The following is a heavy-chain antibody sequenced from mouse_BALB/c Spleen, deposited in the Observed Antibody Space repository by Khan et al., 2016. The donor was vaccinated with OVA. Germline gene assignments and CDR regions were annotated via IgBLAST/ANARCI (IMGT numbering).Heavy chain of an antibody. CDR3: ASELGRYYAMDY. J-gene: IGHJ4*01. CDR1: GYSITRDYA. CDR2: ISNSGSA. D-gene: IGHD4-1*01. V-gene: IGHV3-2*02. Sequence: EVKRLESGPGLVKPSQSLSLTCTVTGYSITRDYAWNWIRQFPGNELEWMGYISNSGSASYNPSLKSRISITRYTSKNQFFLQLDSVTPEDTATYYCASELGRYYAMDYWGQGTSVTVSS.